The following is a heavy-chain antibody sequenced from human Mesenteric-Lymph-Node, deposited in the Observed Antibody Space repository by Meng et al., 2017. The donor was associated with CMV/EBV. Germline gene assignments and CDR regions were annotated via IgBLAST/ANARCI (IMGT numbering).Heavy chain of an antibody. CDR3: ARDDKISGTTGDY. Sequence: SVKVSCKSSGGTFSNCAFSWVRQAPGQGLEWLGGIIPIFGIANYAQKFHGRVTITADISTSTAYMELSSLTSEDAALYYCARDDKISGTTGDYWGQGTLVTVSS. V-gene: IGHV1-69*10. CDR2: IIPIFGIA. CDR1: GGTFSNCA. D-gene: IGHD1-7*01. J-gene: IGHJ4*02.